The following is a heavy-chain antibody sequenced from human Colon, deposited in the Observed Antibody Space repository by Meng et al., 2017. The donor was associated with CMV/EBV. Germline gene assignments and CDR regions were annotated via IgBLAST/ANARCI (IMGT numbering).Heavy chain of an antibody. CDR1: GFTFSSYA. Sequence: GESLKISCAASGFTFSSYAMSWVRPAPGKGLEWVSAISGSGGSTYYADSVKGRFTISRDNSKNTLYLQMNSLRAEDTAVYYCAKEIVGAANDSWGQGTLVTVSS. CDR2: ISGSGGST. D-gene: IGHD1-26*01. J-gene: IGHJ4*02. CDR3: AKEIVGAANDS. V-gene: IGHV3-23*01.